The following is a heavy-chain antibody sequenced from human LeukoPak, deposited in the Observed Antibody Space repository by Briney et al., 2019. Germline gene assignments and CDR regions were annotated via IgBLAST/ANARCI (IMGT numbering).Heavy chain of an antibody. D-gene: IGHD2-15*01. J-gene: IGHJ5*02. Sequence: GASVKVSCMASGGTFSSYAISWVRQAPGQGLKWMGGIIPIFGTANYAQKFQGRVTITADESTSTAYMELSSLRSEDTAVYYCARRYCSGGSCYSNWFDPWGQGTLVTVSS. CDR1: GGTFSSYA. CDR3: ARRYCSGGSCYSNWFDP. CDR2: IIPIFGTA. V-gene: IGHV1-69*13.